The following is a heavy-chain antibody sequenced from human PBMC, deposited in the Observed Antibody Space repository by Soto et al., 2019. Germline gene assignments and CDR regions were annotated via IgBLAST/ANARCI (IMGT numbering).Heavy chain of an antibody. CDR1: GGTFSSYA. CDR2: IIPIFGTA. D-gene: IGHD1-7*01. J-gene: IGHJ6*02. CDR3: ARDPGTGTTLYYYYGMDV. V-gene: IGHV1-69*01. Sequence: QVQLVQSGAEVKKPGSSVKVSCKASGGTFSSYAISWVRQAPGQGLEWMGGIIPIFGTANYAQKFQGRVTITAEESTSTAYMELSSLRSEDTAVYYCARDPGTGTTLYYYYGMDVWGQGTTVTVSS.